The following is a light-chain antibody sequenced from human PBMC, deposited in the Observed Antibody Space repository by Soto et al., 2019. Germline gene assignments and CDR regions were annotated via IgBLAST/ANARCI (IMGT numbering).Light chain of an antibody. J-gene: IGKJ4*01. CDR3: QKYNSAPLT. Sequence: GDRVTITCRASQALNNDLAWYQQKPGKAPKLLIYTASTLQSGVPSRFGGSGSGTDFTLTISSLQPEDVATYYCQKYNSAPLTFGGGTKVEIK. V-gene: IGKV1-27*01. CDR2: TAS. CDR1: QALNND.